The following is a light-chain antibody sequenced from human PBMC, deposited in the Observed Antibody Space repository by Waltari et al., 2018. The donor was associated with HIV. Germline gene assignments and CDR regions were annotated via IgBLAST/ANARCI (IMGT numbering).Light chain of an antibody. CDR2: DDH. J-gene: IGLJ1*01. CDR3: HVWESSSDEYV. V-gene: IGLV3-21*02. CDR1: NVESKS. Sequence: SYVLTQPASVSVAPGQTANVTCGGDNVESKSVHWYQQRAGKAPILVLYDDHDRPSGIPERVSGSNFGNTATLTISRVEAGDEGDYYCHVWESSSDEYVFGTGTKVTV.